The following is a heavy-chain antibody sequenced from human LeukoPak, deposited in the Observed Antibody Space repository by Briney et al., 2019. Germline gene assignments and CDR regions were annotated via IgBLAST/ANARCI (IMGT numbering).Heavy chain of an antibody. CDR3: ARDLSAALDY. D-gene: IGHD6-13*01. CDR1: GFTFSSYS. V-gene: IGHV3-33*08. Sequence: GGSLRLSCAASGFTFSSYSMNWVRQAPGKGLEWVAVIWYDGSNKYYADSVKGRFTISRDNSKNTLYLQMNSLRAEDTAVYYCARDLSAALDYWGQGTLVTVSS. CDR2: IWYDGSNK. J-gene: IGHJ4*02.